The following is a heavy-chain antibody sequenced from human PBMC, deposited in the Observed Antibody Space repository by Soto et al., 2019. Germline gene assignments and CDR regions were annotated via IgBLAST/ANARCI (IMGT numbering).Heavy chain of an antibody. CDR1: GFTFSSYG. V-gene: IGHV3-33*01. CDR2: IWYDGSNK. CDR3: AREYSSSWGAYGMDV. Sequence: QVPLVESGGGVVQPGRSLRLSCAASGFTFSSYGVHWVRQAPGKGLEWVAVIWYDGSNKYYADSVKGRFTISRDNSKNTLYLQMNSLRAEDTAVYYCAREYSSSWGAYGMDVWGQGTTVTVSS. D-gene: IGHD6-13*01. J-gene: IGHJ6*02.